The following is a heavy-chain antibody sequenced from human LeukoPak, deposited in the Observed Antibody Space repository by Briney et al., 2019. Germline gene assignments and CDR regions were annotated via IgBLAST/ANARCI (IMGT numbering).Heavy chain of an antibody. Sequence: GGSLRLSCVVSGFTLSSYDMHWVRQATGKGLEWVSAIGTAGDTYYPGSVKSRFTISRENAKNSLYLQMNSLRAGDTAVYYCARSYGSGSYYNSYFDYWGQGTLVTVSS. D-gene: IGHD3-10*01. CDR3: ARSYGSGSYYNSYFDY. J-gene: IGHJ4*02. V-gene: IGHV3-13*04. CDR1: GFTLSSYD. CDR2: IGTAGDT.